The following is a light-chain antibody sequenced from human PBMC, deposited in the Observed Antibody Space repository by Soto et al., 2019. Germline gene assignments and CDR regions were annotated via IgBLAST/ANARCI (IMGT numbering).Light chain of an antibody. CDR1: SGDVGHYNY. CDR3: TSYTTSRIWV. Sequence: QSALTQPASVSGSPGQSITISCTGSSGDVGHYNYVSWYQQHPGKAPKLMIYEVSNRPSGVSNRFSGSKSGNTASLIISGLPAEDEDDYYCTSYTTSRIWVFGGGTKLTVL. V-gene: IGLV2-14*01. CDR2: EVS. J-gene: IGLJ3*02.